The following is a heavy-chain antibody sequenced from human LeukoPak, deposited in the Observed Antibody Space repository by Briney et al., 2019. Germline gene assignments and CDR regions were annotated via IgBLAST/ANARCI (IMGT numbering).Heavy chain of an antibody. CDR3: ARDRAGGYYDSSGYFDY. D-gene: IGHD3-22*01. V-gene: IGHV4-59*01. Sequence: SETLSLTCTVSGGSISSYYWSWIRQPPGQGLEWIGYIYYSGSTNYNPSLKSRVTISVDTSKNQFSLKLSSVTAADTAVYYCARDRAGGYYDSSGYFDYWGQGTLVTVSS. CDR2: IYYSGST. J-gene: IGHJ4*02. CDR1: GGSISSYY.